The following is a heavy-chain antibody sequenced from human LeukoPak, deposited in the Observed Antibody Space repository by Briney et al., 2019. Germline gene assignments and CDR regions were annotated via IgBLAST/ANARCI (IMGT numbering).Heavy chain of an antibody. V-gene: IGHV4-39*07. CDR1: GGSISSSYYY. CDR2: IYYTGST. CDR3: ARDLGGSYSAFDY. Sequence: SETLSLTCTVSGGSISSSYYYWGWIRQPPGKGLAWIGTIYYTGSTYYNPSLKSRVTISVDTSKNQFSLKLSSVTAADTAVYYCARDLGGSYSAFDYWGQGTLVTVSS. D-gene: IGHD1-26*01. J-gene: IGHJ4*02.